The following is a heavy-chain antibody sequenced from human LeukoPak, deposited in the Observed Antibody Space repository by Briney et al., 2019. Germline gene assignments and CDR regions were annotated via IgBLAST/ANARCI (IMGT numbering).Heavy chain of an antibody. CDR2: ITASGDNT. Sequence: PGGSLRLSCAASGFTFDDYGMSWVRQAPGKGLEWVSGITASGDNTYYSDSVKGRFTMSRDNSKNTLYLQMNSLRAEDTAVYYCASTQVPGAFDIWGQGTMVTVSS. D-gene: IGHD1-1*01. CDR1: GFTFDDYG. CDR3: ASTQVPGAFDI. J-gene: IGHJ3*02. V-gene: IGHV3-23*01.